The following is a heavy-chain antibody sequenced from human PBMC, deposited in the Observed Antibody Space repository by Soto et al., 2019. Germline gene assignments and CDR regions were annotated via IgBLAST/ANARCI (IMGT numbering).Heavy chain of an antibody. J-gene: IGHJ3*02. Sequence: PSETLSLTCTVSGGSISSGGYYWSWIRQPPGKGLEWIGYIYYSGSTYYNPSLKSRVTISVDTSKNQFSLKLSSVTAADTAVYYCARGGYYDSSGPRGAFDIWGQGTMVTVSS. CDR3: ARGGYYDSSGPRGAFDI. CDR2: IYYSGST. CDR1: GGSISSGGYY. V-gene: IGHV4-30-4*01. D-gene: IGHD3-22*01.